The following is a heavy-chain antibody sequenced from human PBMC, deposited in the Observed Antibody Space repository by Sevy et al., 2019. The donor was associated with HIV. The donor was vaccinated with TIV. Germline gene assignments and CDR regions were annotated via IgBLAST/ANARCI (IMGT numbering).Heavy chain of an antibody. D-gene: IGHD2-21*02. CDR2: INPYSGGT. CDR3: ARDRFYGGDSVTFAGDY. CDR1: RYNFNAFY. J-gene: IGHJ4*02. Sequence: ASVKVSCKASRYNFNAFYIHWVRQAPGQGLEWMGWINPYSGGTNYAQKFQGRVTMTTDTSSRVAYMELSRLTSDDTAVYYCARDRFYGGDSVTFAGDYWGQGTLVTVSS. V-gene: IGHV1-2*02.